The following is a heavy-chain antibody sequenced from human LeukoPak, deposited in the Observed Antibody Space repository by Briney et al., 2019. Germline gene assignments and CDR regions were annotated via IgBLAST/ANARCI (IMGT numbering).Heavy chain of an antibody. CDR1: GFSVSSNY. CDR3: ARAYSSGWSDYFDS. J-gene: IGHJ4*02. V-gene: IGHV3-53*01. CDR2: IYSGTET. D-gene: IGHD6-19*01. Sequence: PGGSLRLSCEVSGFSVSSNYMSWVRQAPGKGLEWVSVIYSGTETYYADSVKGRFTISRDNSKNMAYLQMNSLRVEDTALYYCARAYSSGWSDYFDSWGQGTLVTVSS.